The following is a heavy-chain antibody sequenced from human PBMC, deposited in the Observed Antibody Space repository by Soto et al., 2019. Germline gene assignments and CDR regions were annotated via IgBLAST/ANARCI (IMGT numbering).Heavy chain of an antibody. V-gene: IGHV3-30*18. CDR3: AKAGSYSSSKFDY. CDR1: GFTFSSYG. D-gene: IGHD6-6*01. CDR2: ISYDGSNK. Sequence: PGGSLRLSCAASGFTFSSYGMHWVRQAPGKGLEWVAVISYDGSNKYYADSVKGRFTISRDNSKNTLYLQMNSLRAEDTAVYYCAKAGSYSSSKFDYWGQGTLVTVSS. J-gene: IGHJ4*02.